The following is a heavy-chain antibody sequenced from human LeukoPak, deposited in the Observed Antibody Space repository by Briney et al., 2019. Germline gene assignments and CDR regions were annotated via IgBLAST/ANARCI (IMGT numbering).Heavy chain of an antibody. CDR3: ARDRGAAAGFDY. CDR2: IWYDGSNK. V-gene: IGHV3-33*01. J-gene: IGHJ4*02. D-gene: IGHD6-13*01. CDR1: GCTFSSYG. Sequence: GGSLRLSCAASGCTFSSYGMHWVRQAPGKGLEWVAVIWYDGSNKYYADSVKGRFTISRDNSKNTLYLQMNSLRVEDTAVYYCARDRGAAAGFDYWGQGTLVTVSS.